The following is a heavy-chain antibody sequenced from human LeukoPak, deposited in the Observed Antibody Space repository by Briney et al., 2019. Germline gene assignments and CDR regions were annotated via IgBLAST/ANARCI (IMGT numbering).Heavy chain of an antibody. CDR2: ICQNGNT. Sequence: PSETLSLTCTGSAGSVSSISYYWTWIGQSPGKVLEWVGHICQNGNTKYFPCLERRVTISLDTSKNKFSLKLTSVTAADTAVYSCAKVSNGWPYFFDSWGQGVQVTVSS. D-gene: IGHD6-19*01. CDR1: AGSVSSISYY. J-gene: IGHJ4*02. CDR3: AKVSNGWPYFFDS. V-gene: IGHV4-61*01.